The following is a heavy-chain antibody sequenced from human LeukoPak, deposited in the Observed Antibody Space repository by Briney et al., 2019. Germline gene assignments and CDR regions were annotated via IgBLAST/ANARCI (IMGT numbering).Heavy chain of an antibody. J-gene: IGHJ4*02. D-gene: IGHD6-19*01. CDR1: GYIFTSYW. V-gene: IGHV5-51*01. Sequence: GESLKISCKGSGYIFTSYWIGWVRQMPGKGLEWMGIIYPGDSDTIYSPSFQGLVTISADKSITTAYLQWSSLKASDTAMYYCARSSSGWYDYWGQGTLVTASS. CDR3: ARSSSGWYDY. CDR2: IYPGDSDT.